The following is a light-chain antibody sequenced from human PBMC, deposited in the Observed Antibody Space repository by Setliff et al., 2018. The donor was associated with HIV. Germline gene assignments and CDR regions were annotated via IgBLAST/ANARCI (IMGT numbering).Light chain of an antibody. CDR3: CSYAGSYTLV. CDR1: SSDVGGYNY. J-gene: IGLJ2*01. V-gene: IGLV2-11*01. Sequence: QSALTQPRSVSGSPGQSVTISCTGSSSDVGGYNYVSWYQQPPGKAPKLMIYDVTKRPSGVPDRFSGSKSGNTASLTISGLQAEDEGDYYCCSYAGSYTLVFGGGTK. CDR2: DVT.